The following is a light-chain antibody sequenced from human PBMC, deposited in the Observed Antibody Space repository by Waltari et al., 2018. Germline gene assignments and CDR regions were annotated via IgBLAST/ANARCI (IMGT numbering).Light chain of an antibody. CDR1: QSISNY. Sequence: DIQMTQSHSSLSASVGDSVTITCRASQSISNYLNWYQQKPGEAPKLLIYAASSLQSGVPSRFSGSGSGTDFALTISSLQPEDFATYYCQQSYSTLPFTFGPGTKVDIK. J-gene: IGKJ3*01. CDR2: AAS. CDR3: QQSYSTLPFT. V-gene: IGKV1-39*01.